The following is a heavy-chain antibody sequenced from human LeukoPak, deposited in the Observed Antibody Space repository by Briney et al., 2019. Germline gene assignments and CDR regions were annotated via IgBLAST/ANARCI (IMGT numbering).Heavy chain of an antibody. CDR3: ARDPHIRLKKFDPLVSAYFDY. V-gene: IGHV1-18*01. CDR1: GYTFTSYG. Sequence: ASVKVSCKASGYTFTSYGISWVRQAPGQGLEWMGWISAYNGNTNYAQKLQGRVTMTTDTSTSTAYMELRSLRSDDTAVYYCARDPHIRLKKFDPLVSAYFDYWGQGTLVTVSS. D-gene: IGHD3-3*01. CDR2: ISAYNGNT. J-gene: IGHJ4*02.